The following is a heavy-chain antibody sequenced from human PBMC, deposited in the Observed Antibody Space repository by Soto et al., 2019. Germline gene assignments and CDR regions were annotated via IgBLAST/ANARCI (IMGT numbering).Heavy chain of an antibody. D-gene: IGHD3-9*01. CDR1: GFTLGKYT. CDR3: AREREPDGIWTFDS. V-gene: IGHV3-53*01. J-gene: IGHJ4*02. Sequence: GGPLRLSCAASGFTLGKYTMGWVRQAPGKGLEWVAESYSTGGTEYADSVKGRFTITRNNSKNTLFLQKKSLGGVDKALYYCAREREPDGIWTFDSWGQGTLVTVSS. CDR2: SYSTGGT.